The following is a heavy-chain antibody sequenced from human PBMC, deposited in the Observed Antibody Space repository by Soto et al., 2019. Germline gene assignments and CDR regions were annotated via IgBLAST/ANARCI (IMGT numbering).Heavy chain of an antibody. CDR1: GFTFSSYS. CDR3: ARGSKLGDRWANWFDP. J-gene: IGHJ5*02. Sequence: SLRLSCAASGFTFSSYSMNWVRQAPGKGLEWVSYISSSSSTIYYADSVKGRFTISRDNAKNSLYLQMNSLRDEDTAVYYCARGSKLGDRWANWFDPWGQGTLVTVSS. D-gene: IGHD3-16*02. CDR2: ISSSSSTI. V-gene: IGHV3-48*02.